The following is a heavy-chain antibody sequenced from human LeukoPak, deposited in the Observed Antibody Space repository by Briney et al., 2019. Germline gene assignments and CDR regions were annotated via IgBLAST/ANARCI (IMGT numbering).Heavy chain of an antibody. CDR2: IIPILGAA. Sequence: GSSVKVSCKASGGTFSSYAISWVRQAPGQGLEWMGRIIPILGAANYAQKFQGRVTITADKFASTAYMELSSLRSEDTAVYYCAREVPYGSGSYSTAFDIWGQGTMVNVSS. CDR1: GGTFSSYA. V-gene: IGHV1-69*04. CDR3: AREVPYGSGSYSTAFDI. J-gene: IGHJ3*02. D-gene: IGHD3-10*01.